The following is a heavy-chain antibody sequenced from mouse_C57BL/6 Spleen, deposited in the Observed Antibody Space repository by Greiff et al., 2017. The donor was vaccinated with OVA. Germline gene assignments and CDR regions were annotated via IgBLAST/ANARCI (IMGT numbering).Heavy chain of an antibody. CDR3: ARSTTVVPNYFDY. CDR1: GYTFTSYW. V-gene: IGHV1-69*01. J-gene: IGHJ2*01. D-gene: IGHD1-1*01. Sequence: QVQLKQPGAELVMPGASVKLSCKASGYTFTSYWMHWVKQRPGQGLEWIGEIDPSDSYTNYNQKFKGKSTLTVDKSSSTAYMQLSSLTSEDSAVYYCARSTTVVPNYFDYWGQGTTLTVSS. CDR2: IDPSDSYT.